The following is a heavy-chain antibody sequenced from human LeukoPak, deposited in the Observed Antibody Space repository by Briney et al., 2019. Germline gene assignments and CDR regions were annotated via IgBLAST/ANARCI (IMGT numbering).Heavy chain of an antibody. V-gene: IGHV3-20*01. CDR3: ARGYYDSSGDNLVFDY. J-gene: IGHJ4*02. D-gene: IGHD3-22*01. CDR2: INWNGGST. CDR1: GFPFDDIG. Sequence: GGPLTPPWPASGFPFDDIGMSWARQPPGKGLEWVAGINWNGGSTGYADSVKGRFTISRDNAKNSLYLQMNSLRAEDTALYHCARGYYDSSGDNLVFDYWGQGTLVTVSS.